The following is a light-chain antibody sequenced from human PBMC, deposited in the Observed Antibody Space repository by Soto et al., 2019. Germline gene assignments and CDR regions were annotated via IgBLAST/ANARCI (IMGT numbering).Light chain of an antibody. CDR3: SSYTRTSTLV. CDR2: EVN. V-gene: IGLV2-14*01. CDR1: SSDVGAYNY. J-gene: IGLJ3*02. Sequence: QSALTQPASVSGSPGQSITISCTGTSSDVGAYNYVSWYQLHPDKAPKLMIYEVNNRHSGVSDRFSGSKSGNTASLTISGLQAEDEADYYCSSYTRTSTLVFGGGTKVTVL.